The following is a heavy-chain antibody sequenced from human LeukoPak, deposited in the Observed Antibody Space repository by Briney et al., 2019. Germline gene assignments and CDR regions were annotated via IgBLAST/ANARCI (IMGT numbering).Heavy chain of an antibody. V-gene: IGHV3-64D*06. Sequence: GGSLRLSCSASGFTFSSYAMHWVRQAPGKGLEYVSAISSNGGSTYYADSVKGRFTISRDNSKNTLYLQMTSLRAEDTALYYCDCTTTNCYADSWGQGTLVTVSS. CDR1: GFTFSSYA. J-gene: IGHJ4*02. CDR3: DCTTTNCYADS. D-gene: IGHD2-2*01. CDR2: ISSNGGST.